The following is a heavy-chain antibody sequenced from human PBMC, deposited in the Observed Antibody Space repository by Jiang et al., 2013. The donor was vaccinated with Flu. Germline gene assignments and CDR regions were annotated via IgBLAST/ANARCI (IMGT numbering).Heavy chain of an antibody. D-gene: IGHD4-17*01. CDR2: IYNTGDT. J-gene: IGHJ4*02. CDR3: ARALTYGFYFDY. V-gene: IGHV4-39*01. Sequence: SGLVKPSETLSLTCTVSGGSISSTSYYWGWIRQPPGKGLEWIGNIYNTGDTFYSPSLTSRVTMSVDASKNQFSLRLRSVTAADTAVYYCARALTYGFYFDYWAREPWSSPPQ. CDR1: GGSISSTSYY.